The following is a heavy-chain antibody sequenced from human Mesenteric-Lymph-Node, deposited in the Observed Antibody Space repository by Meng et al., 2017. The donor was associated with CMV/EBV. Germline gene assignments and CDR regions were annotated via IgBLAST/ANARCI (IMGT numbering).Heavy chain of an antibody. D-gene: IGHD3-10*01. CDR3: ARSITMVRGVQYYYYYYGMDV. V-gene: IGHV1-18*01. Sequence: ASVKVSCKASGYTFTSYGISWVRQAPGQGLEWMGWISAYNGNTNYAQKLQGRVTMTTDTSTSTAYMELRSLRSEDTAVYYCARSITMVRGVQYYYYYYGMDVWGQGTTVTVSS. CDR1: GYTFTSYG. CDR2: ISAYNGNT. J-gene: IGHJ6*02.